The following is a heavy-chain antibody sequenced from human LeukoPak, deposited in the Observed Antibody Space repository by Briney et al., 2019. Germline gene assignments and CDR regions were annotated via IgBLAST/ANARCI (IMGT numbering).Heavy chain of an antibody. J-gene: IGHJ6*04. CDR1: GYTFTDYY. CDR2: INPHSGAT. V-gene: IGHV1-2*02. CDR3: ASSLTMFRALAV. D-gene: IGHD3-10*01. Sequence: GASVKVSCKASGYTFTDYYVHWVRQAPGQGLEWMGWINPHSGATNYAQKSQGRVTMTSDTSISTAYMELRRLRSDDTAVYYCASSLTMFRALAVWGKGTTVTFSS.